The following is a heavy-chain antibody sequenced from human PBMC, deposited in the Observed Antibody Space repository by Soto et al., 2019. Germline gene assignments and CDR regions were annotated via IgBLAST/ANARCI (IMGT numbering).Heavy chain of an antibody. Sequence: EVQLLESRGGLVQPGGSLRLSCAASGFTFSSYAMSWVRQAPGKGLEWVSAISAGGGNTYYRDSVKGRFTISRDNSKNTLYLQMTSLRAEDTAVYFCAQTTPSIHWFDPWGQGTLVTVSS. CDR1: GFTFSSYA. V-gene: IGHV3-23*01. CDR2: ISAGGGNT. J-gene: IGHJ5*02. CDR3: AQTTPSIHWFDP. D-gene: IGHD1-1*01.